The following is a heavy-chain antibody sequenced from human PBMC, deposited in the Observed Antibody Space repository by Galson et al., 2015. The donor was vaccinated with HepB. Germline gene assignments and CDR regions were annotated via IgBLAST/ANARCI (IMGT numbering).Heavy chain of an antibody. CDR3: TRYHEQLWFRPSVGMDV. J-gene: IGHJ6*02. D-gene: IGHD5-18*01. CDR2: IRSKANSYAT. V-gene: IGHV3-73*01. CDR1: GFTFSGSA. Sequence: SLRLSCAASGFTFSGSAMHWVRQASGKGLEWVGRIRSKANSYATAYAASVKGRFTISRDDSKNTAYLQMNSLKTEDTAVYYCTRYHEQLWFRPSVGMDVWGQGTTVTVSS.